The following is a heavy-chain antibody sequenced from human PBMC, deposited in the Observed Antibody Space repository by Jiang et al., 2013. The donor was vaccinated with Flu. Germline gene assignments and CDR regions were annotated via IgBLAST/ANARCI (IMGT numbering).Heavy chain of an antibody. CDR1: IQLYQLL. D-gene: IGHD2-21*02. V-gene: IGHV5-51*01. Sequence: SCKGFWIQLYQLLDRAGXAQMPGKGLEWMGIIYPGDSDTRYSPSFQGQVTISADKSISTAYLQWSSLKASDTAMYYCARGHVEVVTAIPDYWGQGTLVTVSS. CDR3: ARGHVEVVTAIPDY. J-gene: IGHJ4*02. CDR2: IYPGDSDT.